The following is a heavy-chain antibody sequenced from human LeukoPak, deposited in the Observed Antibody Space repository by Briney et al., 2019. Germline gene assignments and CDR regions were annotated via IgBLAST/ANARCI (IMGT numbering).Heavy chain of an antibody. CDR3: ARVAGTDTYYFDY. D-gene: IGHD1-1*01. CDR2: INQSGST. V-gene: IGHV4-34*01. J-gene: IGHJ4*02. CDR1: GGSFSGYY. Sequence: SETLSLTCAVYGGSFSGYYWSWLRQPPGKGLEWIGEINQSGSTNYNPSLKSRVTISVDTSKNQFSLKLSSVTAADTAVYYCARVAGTDTYYFDYWGQGTLVIVSS.